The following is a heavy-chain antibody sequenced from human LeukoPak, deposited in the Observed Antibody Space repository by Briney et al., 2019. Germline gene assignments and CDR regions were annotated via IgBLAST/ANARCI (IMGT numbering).Heavy chain of an antibody. Sequence: SETLSLTCTVSGGSISSGSYYWGWIRQPPGKGLEWIGSIYYSGSTYYNPSLKSRLTIFVDTSKNRFSLKLSSVTAADTAVYYCARCYGYSYASGSYYVDYWGQGTLVTVSS. D-gene: IGHD3-10*01. CDR3: ARCYGYSYASGSYYVDY. V-gene: IGHV4-39*01. CDR1: GGSISSGSYY. J-gene: IGHJ4*02. CDR2: IYYSGST.